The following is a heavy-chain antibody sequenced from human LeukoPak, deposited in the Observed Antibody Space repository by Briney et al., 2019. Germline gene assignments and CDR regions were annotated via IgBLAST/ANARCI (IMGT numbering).Heavy chain of an antibody. D-gene: IGHD5-18*01. CDR3: ASSNTAMVPADY. Sequence: SVKVSCKASGGTFSSYAISWVRQAPGQGLEWMGGIIPIFGTANYAQKFQGRVTITTDESTSTAYMELSSLRSEDTAVYYCASSNTAMVPADYWGQGTLVTVSS. J-gene: IGHJ4*02. CDR2: IIPIFGTA. V-gene: IGHV1-69*05. CDR1: GGTFSSYA.